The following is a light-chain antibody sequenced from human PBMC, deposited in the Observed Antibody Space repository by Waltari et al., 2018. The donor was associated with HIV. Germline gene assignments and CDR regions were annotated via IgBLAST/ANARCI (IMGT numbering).Light chain of an antibody. Sequence: QSVLTQPPSMSGAPGQRVTISCTGSSSNIGAVYDVHWYQQLPGTAPKLLIFGTSNRPSGFSDRFSGSKSGTSASLAITGLQAEDEADYYCQSYDSSLSSWVFGGGTKLTVL. J-gene: IGLJ3*02. CDR2: GTS. CDR1: SSNIGAVYD. CDR3: QSYDSSLSSWV. V-gene: IGLV1-40*01.